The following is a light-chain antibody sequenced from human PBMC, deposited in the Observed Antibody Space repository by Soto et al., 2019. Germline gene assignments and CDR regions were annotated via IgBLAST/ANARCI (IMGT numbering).Light chain of an antibody. CDR2: GAS. V-gene: IGKV3-20*01. CDR3: QQSYNSPQT. CDR1: QSVSSSY. J-gene: IGKJ1*01. Sequence: EIVFTQSPGTLSLSPGERATLSCRASQSVSSSYLAWYQQKPGQAPRLLIYGASSRATGIPDRFSGSGSGTDFTLTISSLQPEDFATYSCQQSYNSPQTFGQGTKVDIK.